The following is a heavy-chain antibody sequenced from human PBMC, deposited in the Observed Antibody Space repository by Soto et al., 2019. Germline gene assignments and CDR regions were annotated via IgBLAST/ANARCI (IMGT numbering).Heavy chain of an antibody. CDR1: GGSISSSSSY. D-gene: IGHD2-15*01. CDR2: IYYSGST. CDR3: ARLPFACSGGSGYPGMDV. V-gene: IGHV4-39*01. J-gene: IGHJ6*02. Sequence: PSETLSLTCTVSGGSISSSSSYWGWIRQPPGKGLEWLGSIYYSGSTYYNPSLKSRVTISVDTSKNQFSLKLSSVTAADTAVYYCARLPFACSGGSGYPGMDVWGQGTTVTDSS.